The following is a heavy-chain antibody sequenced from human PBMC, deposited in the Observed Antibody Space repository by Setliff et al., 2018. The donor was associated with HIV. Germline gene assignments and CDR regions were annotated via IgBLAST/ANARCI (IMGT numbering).Heavy chain of an antibody. Sequence: PSETLSLTCTVSGDSISTDYWTWIRQPPGKGLEWIGYIYTSGSVNYNPSLNSRVTISVDTSKNQFSPKVNSVTAADTAVYYCARHSPSDYWGQGTLVTVSS. CDR2: IYTSGSV. CDR3: ARHSPSDY. J-gene: IGHJ4*02. V-gene: IGHV4-4*09. CDR1: GDSISTDY.